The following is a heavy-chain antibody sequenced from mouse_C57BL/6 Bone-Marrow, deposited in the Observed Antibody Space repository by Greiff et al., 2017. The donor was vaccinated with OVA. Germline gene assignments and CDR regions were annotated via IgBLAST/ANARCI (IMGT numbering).Heavy chain of an antibody. V-gene: IGHV1-26*01. D-gene: IGHD1-1*01. CDR1: GYTFTDYY. CDR2: INPNNGGT. J-gene: IGHJ2*01. CDR3: ARGTTVPP. Sequence: EVQLQQSGPELVKPGASVKISCKASGYTFTDYYMNWVKQSHGKSLEWIGDINPNNGGTSYNQKFKGKATLTVDKSSSTAYMELRSLTSEDSAVYYCARGTTVPPWGQGTTLTVSS.